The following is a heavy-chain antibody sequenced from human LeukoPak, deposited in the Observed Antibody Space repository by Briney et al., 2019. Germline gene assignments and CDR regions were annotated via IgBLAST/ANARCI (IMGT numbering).Heavy chain of an antibody. J-gene: IGHJ6*03. CDR3: ARGEFGVYSYGIYYYYYYMDV. Sequence: SETLSLTCTVSGGSISSYYWSWIRQPPGKGLEWIGYIYYSGSTNYNPSLKGRVTISVDTSKNQFSLKLSSVTAADTAVYYCARGEFGVYSYGIYYYYYYMDVRGKGTTVTVSS. CDR1: GGSISSYY. CDR2: IYYSGST. D-gene: IGHD5-18*01. V-gene: IGHV4-59*01.